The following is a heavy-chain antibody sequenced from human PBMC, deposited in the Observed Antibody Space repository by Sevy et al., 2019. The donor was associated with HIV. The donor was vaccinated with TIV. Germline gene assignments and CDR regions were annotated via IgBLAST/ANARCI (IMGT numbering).Heavy chain of an antibody. CDR2: ISGLSNYI. D-gene: IGHD3-10*01. CDR1: GFTFSTYN. Sequence: GGSLRLSCAASGFTFSTYNKNWVRQAPGKGLEWVSSISGLSNYIYYADSMKGRFTISRDNAKNTLNLQMNSLRGGDTAVYFCARGPPDGSYDYFDSWGQGILVTVSS. J-gene: IGHJ4*02. CDR3: ARGPPDGSYDYFDS. V-gene: IGHV3-21*06.